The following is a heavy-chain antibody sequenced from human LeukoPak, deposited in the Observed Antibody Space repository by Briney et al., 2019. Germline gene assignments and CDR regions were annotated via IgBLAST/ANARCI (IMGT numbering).Heavy chain of an antibody. D-gene: IGHD3-22*01. CDR1: GYTFTSYG. J-gene: IGHJ4*02. CDR3: ASSGYYDSSGSFDY. V-gene: IGHV1-18*01. CDR2: ISAYNGNT. Sequence: ASVTVSCKASGYTFTSYGISWVRQAPGQGLEWMGWISAYNGNTNYAQKLQGRVTMTTDTSTSTAYMELRSLRSDDTAVYYCASSGYYDSSGSFDYWGQGTLVTVSS.